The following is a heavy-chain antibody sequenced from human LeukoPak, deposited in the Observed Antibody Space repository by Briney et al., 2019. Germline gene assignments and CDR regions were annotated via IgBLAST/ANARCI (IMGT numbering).Heavy chain of an antibody. Sequence: PGGSLRLSCAVSGFTFSSYAMSWVRQPPGKGLEWVSAISGSGGSTYYADSVKGRFTICRDYSKNTPYLQMNSLRAEDTAVYYCAKTLGETMVRGVIFDYWGEGTLVSVSS. J-gene: IGHJ4*02. CDR3: AKTLGETMVRGVIFDY. CDR2: ISGSGGST. D-gene: IGHD3-10*01. V-gene: IGHV3-23*01. CDR1: GFTFSSYA.